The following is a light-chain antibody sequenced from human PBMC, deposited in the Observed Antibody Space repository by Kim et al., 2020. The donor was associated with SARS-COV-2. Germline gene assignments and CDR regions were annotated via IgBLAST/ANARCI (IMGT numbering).Light chain of an antibody. J-gene: IGLJ3*02. Sequence: SVLTQPPSASGTPGQRVTISCSGSSSNIGSNYVYWYQQLPGAAPKLLIYRNTQRPSGVPDRFSGSKSGTSASLAISGLRSEDEADYYCAAWDDSLSGVFGGGTQLTVL. CDR2: RNT. CDR3: AAWDDSLSGV. CDR1: SSNIGSNY. V-gene: IGLV1-47*01.